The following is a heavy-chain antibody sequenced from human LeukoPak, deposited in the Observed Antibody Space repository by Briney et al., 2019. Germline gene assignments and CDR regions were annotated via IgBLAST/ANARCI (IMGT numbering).Heavy chain of an antibody. Sequence: SETLSLTCTISGGSIGSDDYYWSWIRQPPGKGLEWIGCIYYSGSTYYNPSLKSRVTISVDTSKNQFSLKLNSVTAADTAVYYCARGVERIFGVVNWFDPWGQGTPVTVSS. CDR1: GGSIGSDDYY. D-gene: IGHD3-3*01. CDR3: ARGVERIFGVVNWFDP. J-gene: IGHJ5*02. CDR2: IYYSGST. V-gene: IGHV4-30-4*01.